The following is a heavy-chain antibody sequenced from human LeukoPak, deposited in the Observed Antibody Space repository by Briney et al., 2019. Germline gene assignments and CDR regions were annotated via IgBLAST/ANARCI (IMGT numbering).Heavy chain of an antibody. J-gene: IGHJ4*02. CDR2: IYHSGST. D-gene: IGHD2-15*01. CDR1: GVSFNNGGYY. Sequence: SETLSLTCTVSGVSFNNGGYYWTWIRQHPGKGLEWIGYIYHSGSTYYNPSLKSRVTISVATSENQFSLRLNSVTAADTAVYYCARSVNIVVEYYFDYWGQGTLVTVSS. V-gene: IGHV4-31*03. CDR3: ARSVNIVVEYYFDY.